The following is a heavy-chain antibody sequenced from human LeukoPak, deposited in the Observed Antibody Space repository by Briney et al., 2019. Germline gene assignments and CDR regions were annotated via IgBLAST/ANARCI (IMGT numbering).Heavy chain of an antibody. V-gene: IGHV3-48*03. CDR3: ARTPGGCYDSSGYYDDYFDY. J-gene: IGHJ4*02. CDR2: ISSSGSTI. D-gene: IGHD3-22*01. CDR1: GFTFSVYE. Sequence: GGSLRLSCAASGFTFSVYEMNWVRQAPGKGLEWVSYISSSGSTIYYADSVKGRFTISRDNAKNSLYLQMNSLRAEDTAVYYCARTPGGCYDSSGYYDDYFDYWGQGTLVTVSS.